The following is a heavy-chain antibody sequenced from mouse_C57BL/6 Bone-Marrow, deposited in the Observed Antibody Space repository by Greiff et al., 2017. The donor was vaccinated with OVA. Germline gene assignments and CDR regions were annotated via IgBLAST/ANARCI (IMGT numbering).Heavy chain of an antibody. Sequence: VQLQQSGTVLARPGASVKMSCKTSGYTFTSYWMHWVKQRPGQGLEWIGAIYPGNSDTSYNQQFKGKAKLTAVTSASNAYMELSSLTNEDSAVYYCTRPHYYGSSYGFAYWGQGTLVTVSA. J-gene: IGHJ3*01. D-gene: IGHD1-1*01. CDR3: TRPHYYGSSYGFAY. CDR2: IYPGNSDT. V-gene: IGHV1-5*01. CDR1: GYTFTSYW.